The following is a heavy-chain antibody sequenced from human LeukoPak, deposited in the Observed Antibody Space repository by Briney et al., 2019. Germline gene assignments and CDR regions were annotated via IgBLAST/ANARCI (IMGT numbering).Heavy chain of an antibody. J-gene: IGHJ4*02. CDR1: GFTFSNYA. Sequence: PGGSLRLSCAASGFTFSNYAMNWVRQAPGKGLEWVSAISGSSDSTYYVDSVKSRFTISRDNPKNTLYLQMNSLRAEDTAVYYCAKDRSYSYGGIDYWGQGTLVTVSS. CDR3: AKDRSYSYGGIDY. CDR2: ISGSSDST. D-gene: IGHD5-18*01. V-gene: IGHV3-23*01.